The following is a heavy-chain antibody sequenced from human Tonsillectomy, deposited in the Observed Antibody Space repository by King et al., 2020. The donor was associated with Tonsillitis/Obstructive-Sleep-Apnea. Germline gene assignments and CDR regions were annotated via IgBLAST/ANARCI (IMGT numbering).Heavy chain of an antibody. Sequence: VQLVESGGGVVQPGRSLRLSCAASGFTFSSYAIHWVRQAPGKGLEWVAVISYDGSNKYYAAPVKGRFTISRDNSKNTLDLQMNSLRAEDTAVYYCAREGIYDSSGYSDVFDIWGQGTMVTVSS. CDR2: ISYDGSNK. D-gene: IGHD3-22*01. J-gene: IGHJ3*02. V-gene: IGHV3-30*04. CDR1: GFTFSSYA. CDR3: AREGIYDSSGYSDVFDI.